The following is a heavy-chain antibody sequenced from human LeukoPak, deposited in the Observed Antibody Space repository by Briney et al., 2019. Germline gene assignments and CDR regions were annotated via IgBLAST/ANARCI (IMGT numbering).Heavy chain of an antibody. J-gene: IGHJ6*02. CDR1: GYTFTSYY. CDR3: ARVASRGWYARARLPDYYYGMDV. D-gene: IGHD6-19*01. CDR2: INPSGGST. Sequence: GASVKVSCKASGYTFTSYYMHWVRQAPGQGLEWMGIINPSGGSTSYAQKFQGRVTMTRDTSTSTVYMELSSLRSEDTAVYYCARVASRGWYARARLPDYYYGMDVWGQGTTVTVSS. V-gene: IGHV1-46*01.